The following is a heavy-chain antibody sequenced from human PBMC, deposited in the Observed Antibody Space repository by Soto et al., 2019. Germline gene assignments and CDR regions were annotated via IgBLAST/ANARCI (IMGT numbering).Heavy chain of an antibody. CDR3: AKVASGSYDWFDP. V-gene: IGHV3-74*01. CDR2: VNPDGSTT. J-gene: IGHJ5*02. Sequence: EVQLVESGGGLVQPGGSLRLSCAASKFSFSGYWMHWVRQAPGKGLMWVSRVNPDGSTTTYADSVKGRFTISRDNAKNTVFLQMNSLRADDTAVYYCAKVASGSYDWFDPWGKGNLVTVSS. CDR1: KFSFSGYW. D-gene: IGHD1-26*01.